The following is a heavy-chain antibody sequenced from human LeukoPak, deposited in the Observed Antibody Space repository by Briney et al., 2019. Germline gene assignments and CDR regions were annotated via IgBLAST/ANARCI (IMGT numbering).Heavy chain of an antibody. J-gene: IGHJ4*02. CDR3: ARATFNYYDSSGYYNY. CDR2: ISSNGGST. Sequence: VGSLRLSCAASGFTFSSYAMHWVRQAPGKGLEYVSAISSNGGSTYYANSVKGRFTISRDNSKNTLYLQMGSLRAEDMAVYYCARATFNYYDSSGYYNYWGQGTLVTVSS. D-gene: IGHD3-22*01. V-gene: IGHV3-64*01. CDR1: GFTFSSYA.